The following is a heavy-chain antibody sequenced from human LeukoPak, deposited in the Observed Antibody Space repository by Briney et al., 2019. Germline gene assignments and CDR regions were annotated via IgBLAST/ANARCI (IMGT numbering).Heavy chain of an antibody. CDR1: GGSISSYY. Sequence: SETLSLTCTVSGGSISSYYWSWIRQPPGKGLEWIGYIYYSGSTNYNPSLKSRVTISVDTSKNQFSLKLSSVTAADTAVYYCARIAVAGTFLDYWGQGTQVTVSS. J-gene: IGHJ4*02. D-gene: IGHD6-19*01. CDR3: ARIAVAGTFLDY. V-gene: IGHV4-59*01. CDR2: IYYSGST.